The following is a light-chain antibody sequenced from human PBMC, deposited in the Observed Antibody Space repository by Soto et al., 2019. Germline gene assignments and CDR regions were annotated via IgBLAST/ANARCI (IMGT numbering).Light chain of an antibody. V-gene: IGKV3-15*01. CDR2: GAS. J-gene: IGKJ1*01. Sequence: RSTLSCRASQSVSSNLAWYQQKPGQAPRLLIYGASTRATGIPARFSGSGSGTEFTLTISSLQSEDFAVYYCQQYNNWLGTFGQGAKVDIK. CDR3: QQYNNWLGT. CDR1: QSVSSN.